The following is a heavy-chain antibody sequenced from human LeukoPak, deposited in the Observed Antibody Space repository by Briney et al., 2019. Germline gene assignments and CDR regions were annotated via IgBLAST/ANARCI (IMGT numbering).Heavy chain of an antibody. V-gene: IGHV3-48*03. CDR3: TTHYRPGSHYNIFDY. CDR1: GFTFSSYE. CDR2: ISGSGSTI. J-gene: IGHJ4*02. Sequence: GGSLRLSCAASGFTFSSYEMNWVRQAPGKGLEWVSYISGSGSTIYYADSVKGRFTISRDNAKNSLYLQMNSLRAEDTAVYYCTTHYRPGSHYNIFDYWGQGTLVTVSS. D-gene: IGHD3-10*01.